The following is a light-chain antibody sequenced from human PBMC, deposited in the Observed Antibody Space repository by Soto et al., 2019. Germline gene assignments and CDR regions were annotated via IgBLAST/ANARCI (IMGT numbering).Light chain of an antibody. CDR3: SSYTRSSTLEV. V-gene: IGLV2-14*01. Sequence: QSALTQPASVSGSPGQSITISCTGTSSDVGGYNYVSWYQQHPGKAPKLMIYEVSNRPSWVSNRFSGSKSGNTASLTISGLQAEDEADYYCSSYTRSSTLEVFGGGTKLTVL. CDR1: SSDVGGYNY. J-gene: IGLJ3*02. CDR2: EVS.